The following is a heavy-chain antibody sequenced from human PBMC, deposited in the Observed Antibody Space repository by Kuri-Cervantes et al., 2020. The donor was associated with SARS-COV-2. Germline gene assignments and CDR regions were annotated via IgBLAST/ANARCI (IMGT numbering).Heavy chain of an antibody. Sequence: SQTLSLTCAVSGYSITSGYYWGWIRQSPVKGLEWIGNIFHTGSTGYNPSLKSRVTIPVDTSKNQFSLKLSSVTAADTAVYYCATYYYDSSYFDYWGQGTLVTVSS. CDR3: ATYYYDSSYFDY. CDR2: IFHTGST. CDR1: GYSITSGYY. D-gene: IGHD3-22*01. V-gene: IGHV4-38-2*01. J-gene: IGHJ4*02.